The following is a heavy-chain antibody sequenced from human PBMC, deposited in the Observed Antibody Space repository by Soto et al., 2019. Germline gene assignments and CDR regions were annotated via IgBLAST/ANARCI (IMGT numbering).Heavy chain of an antibody. CDR2: IRNRANSYTT. CDR3: ARSGGFYESSPDY. CDR1: GFTFSVHY. Sequence: EVQLVDSGGGLVQPGESLRLSCAASGFTFSVHYMDWVRQAPGKGLEWVGRIRNRANSYTTENAASVRGRFTISRDDSKNSLYLQMNSLKTEDTAVYYCARSGGFYESSPDYWGQGTLVTVS. V-gene: IGHV3-72*01. J-gene: IGHJ4*02. D-gene: IGHD3-22*01.